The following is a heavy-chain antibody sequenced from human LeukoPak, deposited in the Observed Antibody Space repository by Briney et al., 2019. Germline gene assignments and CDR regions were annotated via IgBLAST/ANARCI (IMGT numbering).Heavy chain of an antibody. CDR1: GFTFSNYE. V-gene: IGHV3-48*03. D-gene: IGHD2-15*01. CDR2: ISSSGNTI. J-gene: IGHJ4*02. Sequence: GGSLRLSCAASGFTFSNYEMNWVRQAPGKGLEWVSYISSSGNTIYYADSVKGRFTISRDNSKNTLYLQMNSLRAEDTAVYYCAREHCSGGSCYFDYWGQGTLVTVSS. CDR3: AREHCSGGSCYFDY.